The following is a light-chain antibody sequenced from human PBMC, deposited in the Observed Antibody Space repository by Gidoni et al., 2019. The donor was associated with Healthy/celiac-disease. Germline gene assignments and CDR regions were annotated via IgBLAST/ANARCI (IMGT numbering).Light chain of an antibody. J-gene: IGKJ2*01. Sequence: EIVLTQSPAPLSLSPGASATLSCRASPSVSSYLAWYQQKPGQAPRLLIYDASNRATGIPARFSGSGSGTDFTLTISSLEPEDVAVYYCQQRSNWPRYTFGQGTKLEIK. CDR1: PSVSSY. CDR2: DAS. CDR3: QQRSNWPRYT. V-gene: IGKV3-11*01.